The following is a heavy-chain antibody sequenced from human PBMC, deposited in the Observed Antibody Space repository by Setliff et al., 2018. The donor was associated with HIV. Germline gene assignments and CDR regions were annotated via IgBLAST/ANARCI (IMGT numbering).Heavy chain of an antibody. J-gene: IGHJ3*02. CDR2: IIPIFGTA. D-gene: IGHD4-17*01. CDR3: ARVFDYGGNSQRDAFDI. CDR1: GGTFSSYA. Sequence: SVKVSCKASGGTFSSYAISWVRQAPGQGLEWMGGIIPIFGTANYAQKFQGRVTITADESTSTAYMELSSLRSEDTAVYYCARVFDYGGNSQRDAFDIWGQGTMGTV. V-gene: IGHV1-69*13.